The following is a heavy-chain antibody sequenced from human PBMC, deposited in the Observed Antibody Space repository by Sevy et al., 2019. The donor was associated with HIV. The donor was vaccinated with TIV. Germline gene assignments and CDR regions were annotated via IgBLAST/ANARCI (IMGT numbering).Heavy chain of an antibody. V-gene: IGHV3-30-3*01. CDR2: ISYEGTGP. D-gene: IGHD6-13*01. CDR1: GFAFNSHA. J-gene: IGHJ4*01. CDR3: ARDGGYSIKWYPLY. Sequence: GGSLRLSCAASGFAFNSHAMHWFRQSPGKGREWVAVISYEGTGPFYAASVEGRFTNSRDNSKNKLSLQINSLRPEDTAVYYCARDGGYSIKWYPLYWGHGTLVTVSS.